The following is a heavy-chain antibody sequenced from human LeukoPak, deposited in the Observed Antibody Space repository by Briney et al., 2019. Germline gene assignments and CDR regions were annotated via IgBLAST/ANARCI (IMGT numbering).Heavy chain of an antibody. CDR2: INHSGST. CDR1: GGSFSGYY. Sequence: SETLSLTCAVYGGSFSGYYWSWIRQPPGKGLEWIGEINHSGSTNCNPSLKSRVTISVDTSKNQFSLKLSSVTAADTAVYYCARGGRITIFGVVTSPWRWGQGTLVTVSS. D-gene: IGHD3-3*01. J-gene: IGHJ4*02. CDR3: ARGGRITIFGVVTSPWR. V-gene: IGHV4-34*01.